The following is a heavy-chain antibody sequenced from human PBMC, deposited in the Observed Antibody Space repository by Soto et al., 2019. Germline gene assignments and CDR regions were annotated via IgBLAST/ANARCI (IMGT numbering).Heavy chain of an antibody. CDR3: ARVGVSIAARPRQWFDT. CDR1: GYTFTGYY. D-gene: IGHD6-6*01. V-gene: IGHV1-2*02. J-gene: IGHJ5*02. Sequence: ASVKVSCKASGYTFTGYYMHWVRQAPGQGLEWMGWINPNSGGTNYAQKFQGRVTMTRDTSISTAYMELSRLRSDDTAVYYCARVGVSIAARPRQWFDTWGQGTLVTVSS. CDR2: INPNSGGT.